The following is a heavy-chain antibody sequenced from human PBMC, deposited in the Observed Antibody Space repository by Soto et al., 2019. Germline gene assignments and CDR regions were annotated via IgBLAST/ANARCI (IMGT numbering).Heavy chain of an antibody. Sequence: SLRLSCAASGFTVSSNYMSWVRQAPGKGLEWVSVIYSGGSTYYADSVKGRFTISRDNSKNTLYLQMNSLRAEDTAVYYCARSYDFWSGYPWYYYGMDVWGQGTTVTVSS. CDR3: ARSYDFWSGYPWYYYGMDV. CDR2: IYSGGST. CDR1: GFTVSSNY. J-gene: IGHJ6*02. D-gene: IGHD3-3*01. V-gene: IGHV3-53*01.